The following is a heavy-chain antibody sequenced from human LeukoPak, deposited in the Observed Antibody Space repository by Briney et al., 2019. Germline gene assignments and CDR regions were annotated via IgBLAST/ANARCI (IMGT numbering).Heavy chain of an antibody. CDR3: ARLATGYCSGGSCGESYYYYYMDV. CDR1: GGSISSYY. V-gene: IGHV4-4*07. J-gene: IGHJ6*03. Sequence: SETLSLTCTVSGGSISSYYWSWIRQPAGKGLEWIGRIYTGGSTNYNPSLRSRVTMSVDTSKNQFSLKLSSVTAADTAVYYCARLATGYCSGGSCGESYYYYYMDVWGKGTTVTVSS. CDR2: IYTGGST. D-gene: IGHD2-15*01.